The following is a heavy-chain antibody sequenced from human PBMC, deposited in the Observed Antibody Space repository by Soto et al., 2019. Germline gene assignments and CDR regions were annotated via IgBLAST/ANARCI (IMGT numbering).Heavy chain of an antibody. J-gene: IGHJ6*02. V-gene: IGHV3-21*01. Sequence: GGSLRLSCVTSGFTFSRNTMNWVRQAPGKGLEWVASITSSGSYVYYADSVKGRFSASRDNAKNSLSLQMDSLRPDDAAIYFCVKDEGIEAMDVWGQGTTVTVSS. CDR3: VKDEGIEAMDV. CDR1: GFTFSRNT. D-gene: IGHD3-3*02. CDR2: ITSSGSYV.